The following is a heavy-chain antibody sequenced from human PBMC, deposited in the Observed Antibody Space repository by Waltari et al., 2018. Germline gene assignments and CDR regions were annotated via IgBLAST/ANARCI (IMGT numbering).Heavy chain of an antibody. CDR2: LDPEDGQA. D-gene: IGHD3-10*01. Sequence: EVQLLQSGAELKEPGTTVRISCKVSGYTFSDYYIHWVQQAPGKGLRWMGLLDPEDGQAVDAEKFQGRVTMTADTSIHTAYMELTSLTSEDTAFYYCAAALGGGISASRPFHFWGQGTMITVSS. CDR1: GYTFSDYY. V-gene: IGHV1-69-2*01. CDR3: AAALGGGISASRPFHF. J-gene: IGHJ3*01.